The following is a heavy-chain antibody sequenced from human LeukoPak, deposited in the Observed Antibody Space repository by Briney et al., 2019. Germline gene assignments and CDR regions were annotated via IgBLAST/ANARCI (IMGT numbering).Heavy chain of an antibody. CDR3: VRGYYSNSFDF. CDR2: ISGSSGII. D-gene: IGHD2/OR15-2a*01. V-gene: IGHV3-48*02. CDR1: GFTFNTYT. Sequence: GGSLRLSCAASGFTFNTYTMNWVRQAPGKGLEWVSYISGSSGIIDYADSVRGRFTISRDNAKNSLYLQMSSLRDGDTAVYYCVRGYYSNSFDFWGQGTVVTVSS. J-gene: IGHJ3*01.